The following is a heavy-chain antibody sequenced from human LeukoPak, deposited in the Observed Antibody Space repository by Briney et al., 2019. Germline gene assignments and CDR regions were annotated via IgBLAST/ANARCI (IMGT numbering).Heavy chain of an antibody. CDR2: INTDGSST. D-gene: IGHD6-13*01. Sequence: GGSLRLSCAASGFTFSSYWMPWVRQAPGKGLVWVSRINTDGSSTNYADSVRGRFTISRDNAKNTLYLQMNSLRAEDTAVYYCARGLGGYTSSQAYWGQGTLVTVSS. J-gene: IGHJ4*02. CDR3: ARGLGGYTSSQAY. V-gene: IGHV3-74*01. CDR1: GFTFSSYW.